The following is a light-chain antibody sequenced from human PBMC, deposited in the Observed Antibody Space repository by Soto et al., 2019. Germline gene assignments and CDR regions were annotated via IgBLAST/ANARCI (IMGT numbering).Light chain of an antibody. CDR2: DAS. J-gene: IGKJ2*01. CDR3: QQYNAYPYT. CDR1: HTMSSW. Sequence: DIQMTQSPSTLSASVGDRVTITCRASHTMSSWLAWYQQKPGKAPKLLIYDASRLESGVPSRFSGSGSGTEFTLSISRLQPDDFATYYCQQYNAYPYTFGQGTKLEIK. V-gene: IGKV1-5*01.